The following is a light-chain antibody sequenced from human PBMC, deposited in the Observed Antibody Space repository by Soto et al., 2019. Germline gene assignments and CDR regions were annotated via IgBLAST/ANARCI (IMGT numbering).Light chain of an antibody. J-gene: IGKJ5*01. CDR2: KAY. CDR3: QHDILFSIA. V-gene: IGKV1-5*03. CDR1: QSISSW. Sequence: DLQMTQSPSTLSASVGDRVTITCLASQSISSWLAWYQQKPGKAPQPLIHKAYSLESGVPSRFSGSGSGTEFTLTVSSLLPDDIATYYCQHDILFSIAFGQGTLVEIK.